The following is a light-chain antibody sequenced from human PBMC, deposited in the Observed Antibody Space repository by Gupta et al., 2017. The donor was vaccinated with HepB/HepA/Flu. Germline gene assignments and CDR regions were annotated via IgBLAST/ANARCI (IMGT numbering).Light chain of an antibody. CDR3: QTWGTGIWV. J-gene: IGLJ3*02. CDR2: VNSDGSH. V-gene: IGLV4-69*01. CDR1: SGHATYA. Sequence: QLVLTPSPSASVSLGASVKLTCTLSSGHATYAIAWHQQQSEKGPRYLMKVNSDGSHSKGDGIPDRFSGSSSGAERYLIISSLQSEDEADYYCQTWGTGIWVFGGGTKLTVL.